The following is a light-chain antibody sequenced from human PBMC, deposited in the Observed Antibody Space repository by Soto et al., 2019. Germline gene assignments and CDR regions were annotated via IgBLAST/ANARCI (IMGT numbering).Light chain of an antibody. CDR1: SSNIGSNY. CDR2: RNN. J-gene: IGLJ2*01. CDR3: AAWDDSLSGVL. Sequence: QSVLTQPPSASGAPGQRVTISCSGSSSNIGSNYVYWYQQLPGTAPKLLIYRNNQRRSGVPDRFSGSKSGTSVSPAISGLRSEDEANYYCAAWDDSLSGVLFGGGTQLTVL. V-gene: IGLV1-47*01.